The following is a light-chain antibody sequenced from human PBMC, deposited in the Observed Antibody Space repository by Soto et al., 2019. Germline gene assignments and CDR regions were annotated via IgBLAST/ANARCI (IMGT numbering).Light chain of an antibody. CDR2: DAY. V-gene: IGKV1-5*01. CDR3: QQYESYSPLT. CDR1: QSIRSW. Sequence: DIKMTQSPSILSASVGDRVTITCRASQSIRSWLAWYQQKPGKAPKLLIYDAYSLESGVPSRFSGRRSGTEFTLTIAGLQPEDFATYYCQQYESYSPLTFGGGTKWIS. J-gene: IGKJ4*01.